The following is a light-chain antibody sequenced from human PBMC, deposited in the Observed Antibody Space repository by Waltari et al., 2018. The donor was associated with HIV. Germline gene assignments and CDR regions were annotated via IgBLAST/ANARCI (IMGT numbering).Light chain of an antibody. CDR3: QEYNNWPPEIT. Sequence: EIAMTQSPATLSVSPGERATLSCGASQSVSSNLAWYQQKPGQAPRLRVFGASTRATGIPARFSGSGSGTEFTLTISSLQSEDFAVYYCQEYNNWPPEITFGPGTKVDIK. J-gene: IGKJ3*01. V-gene: IGKV3-15*01. CDR2: GAS. CDR1: QSVSSN.